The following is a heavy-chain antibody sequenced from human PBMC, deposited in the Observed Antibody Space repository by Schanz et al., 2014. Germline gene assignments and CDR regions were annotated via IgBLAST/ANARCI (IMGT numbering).Heavy chain of an antibody. J-gene: IGHJ3*02. CDR3: AKCIGWYGRCAFDI. D-gene: IGHD6-19*01. CDR1: GFTFSEVY. V-gene: IGHV3-66*01. CDR2: IYSGGST. Sequence: EARLVESGGGLVEPGGSLRLSCSGSGFTFSEVYMSWVRQAPGKGLEWVAVIYSGGSTFYTDSVKGRFTISRDNSKNTLYLQMNSLIAEDTAVYYCAKCIGWYGRCAFDIWGQGTMVTVSS.